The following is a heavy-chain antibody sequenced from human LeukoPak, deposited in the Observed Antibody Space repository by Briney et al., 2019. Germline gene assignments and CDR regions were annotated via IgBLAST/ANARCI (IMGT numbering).Heavy chain of an antibody. V-gene: IGHV4-30-4*01. J-gene: IGHJ4*02. CDR1: GGSISSGDYY. CDR3: ARGIPDYGDYYFDY. Sequence: SQILPLTCTVSGGSISSGDYYWSWIRQPPGKGLEWIGYIYYSGSTYYNPSLKSRVTISVDTSKNQFSLKLSSVTAADTAVYYCARGIPDYGDYYFDYWGQGTLVTVSS. CDR2: IYYSGST. D-gene: IGHD4-17*01.